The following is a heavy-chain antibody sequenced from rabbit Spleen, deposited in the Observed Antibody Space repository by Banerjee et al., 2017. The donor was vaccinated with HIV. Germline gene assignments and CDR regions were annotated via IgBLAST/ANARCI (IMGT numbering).Heavy chain of an antibody. J-gene: IGHJ6*01. CDR1: GFSFSNKAV. V-gene: IGHV1S45*01. CDR3: ARDYGSSFSSYGMDL. Sequence: QEQLTETGGGLVQPGGSLTLSCKASGFSFSNKAVMCWVRQAPGKGLQWIACINVVTGKTVYEARAKGRLTISHKSSTTVTLQITSLTAADTAAYFCARDYGSSFSSYGMDLWGPGTLVTVS. D-gene: IGHD8-1*01. CDR2: INVVTGKT.